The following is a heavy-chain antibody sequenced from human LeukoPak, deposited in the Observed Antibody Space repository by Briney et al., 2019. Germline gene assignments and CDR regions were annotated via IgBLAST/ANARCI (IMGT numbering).Heavy chain of an antibody. CDR1: GVSISSYY. CDR2: IYYSGST. Sequence: SENLSLTCSVSGVSISSYYWGWLRQPQGQGLEWIGYIYYSGSTNYNPSLKSRVTISVDTSKNQFSLKLSSVTAADTAVYYCARGESSWSDYWGQGTLVTVSS. J-gene: IGHJ4*02. V-gene: IGHV4-59*01. CDR3: ARGESSWSDY. D-gene: IGHD6-13*01.